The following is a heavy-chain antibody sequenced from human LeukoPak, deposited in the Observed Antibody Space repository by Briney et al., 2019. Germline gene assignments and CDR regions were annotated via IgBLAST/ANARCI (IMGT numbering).Heavy chain of an antibody. V-gene: IGHV3-7*03. CDR3: ARETEIFVFWSVYYL. CDR2: IKKDGSEK. Sequence: GGSLRLSCAASGFTFTNYWMNWVRQAPGKGLEWVANIKKDGSEKYYVDSVKGRFTISRDNAKNSLYLQMNSLRADDTAVYSCARETEIFVFWSVYYLWAQGPLVPFSS. D-gene: IGHD3-3*01. J-gene: IGHJ4*02. CDR1: GFTFTNYW.